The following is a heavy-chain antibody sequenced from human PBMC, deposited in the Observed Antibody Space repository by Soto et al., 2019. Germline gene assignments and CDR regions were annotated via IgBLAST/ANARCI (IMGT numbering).Heavy chain of an antibody. Sequence: QVQLVESGGGVVQPGGSLRLSCAASGFTFPNYGLHWVRQATDKGLEWVAVLLYNGYTQYYADSVKGRFTISGDNSKNTLYLQMDSLQHEDTAVYYCARAPNLGSWPYYFDYWGLGTLVAVSS. CDR3: ARAPNLGSWPYYFDY. D-gene: IGHD6-13*01. CDR1: GFTFPNYG. CDR2: LLYNGYTQ. J-gene: IGHJ4*02. V-gene: IGHV3-30*04.